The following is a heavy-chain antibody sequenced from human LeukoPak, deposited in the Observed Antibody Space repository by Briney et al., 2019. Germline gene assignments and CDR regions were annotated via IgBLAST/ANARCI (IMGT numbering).Heavy chain of an antibody. D-gene: IGHD2-15*01. CDR2: INHSGST. Sequence: SETLSLTCAVYGGSFSGYYWSWIRQPPGKGLEWIGEINHSGSTNYNPSLKSRVTISVDTSKNQFSLKLSSVTAADTAVYYCARHGGRYCSGGSCYKLKGWFDPWGQGTLVTVSS. V-gene: IGHV4-34*01. J-gene: IGHJ5*02. CDR1: GGSFSGYY. CDR3: ARHGGRYCSGGSCYKLKGWFDP.